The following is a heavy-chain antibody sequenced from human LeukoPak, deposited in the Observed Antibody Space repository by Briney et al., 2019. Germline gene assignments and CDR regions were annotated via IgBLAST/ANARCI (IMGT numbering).Heavy chain of an antibody. CDR2: INPNSGGT. Sequence: ASVKVSCKASGYTFTDYYIHWVRQAPGQGLEWMGWINPNSGGTNYAQKFQGRVTMTRDTSISTAYMELSRLRSDDTAVYYCAREYDSSGYYYIKFDYWGQGTLVTVSS. V-gene: IGHV1-2*02. D-gene: IGHD3-22*01. CDR1: GYTFTDYY. J-gene: IGHJ4*02. CDR3: AREYDSSGYYYIKFDY.